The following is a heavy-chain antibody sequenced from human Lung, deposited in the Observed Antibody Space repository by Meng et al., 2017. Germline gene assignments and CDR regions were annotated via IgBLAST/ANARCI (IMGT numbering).Heavy chain of an antibody. CDR3: ARGGVTTDD. Sequence: VQLVESGGGVVQPGGSRRLSCAASGFTFSTHWMHWVRQAPGKGLEWVSRITGDGSSTIYAGSVQGRFTMSRDNAKNTLSLQMNSLRAEDTAVYYCARGGVTTDDWGQGTLVTVSS. D-gene: IGHD4-17*01. CDR2: ITGDGSST. V-gene: IGHV3-74*01. J-gene: IGHJ4*02. CDR1: GFTFSTHW.